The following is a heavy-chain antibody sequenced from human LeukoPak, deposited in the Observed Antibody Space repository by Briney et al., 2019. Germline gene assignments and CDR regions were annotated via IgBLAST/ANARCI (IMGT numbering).Heavy chain of an antibody. Sequence: GASVKVSCKASGYTFINYYMHWVRQAPGQGLEWMGIINPSGGTTSYAQNFQGRVTMTRDTSTNTVYMELSSLRPEDTAVYFCARGRTESYYYMDVWGRGTTVTIPS. CDR3: ARGRTESYYYMDV. V-gene: IGHV1-46*01. D-gene: IGHD3-10*01. J-gene: IGHJ6*03. CDR2: INPSGGTT. CDR1: GYTFINYY.